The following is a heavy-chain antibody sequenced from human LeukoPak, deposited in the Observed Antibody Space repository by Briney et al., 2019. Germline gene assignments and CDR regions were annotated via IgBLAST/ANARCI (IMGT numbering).Heavy chain of an antibody. V-gene: IGHV3-74*01. CDR2: VNNDGSST. D-gene: IGHD5/OR15-5a*01. J-gene: IGHJ4*02. CDR1: GFSFNKHW. CDR3: ARGGLSTGLDY. Sequence: PGGSLRLSCAASGFSFNKHWMHWVRQAPGKGLVWVSYVNNDGSSTSYADSVKGRLTSSRDNAKNTLYLQMNSLRAEDTAVYYCARGGLSTGLDYWGQGTLVTVSS.